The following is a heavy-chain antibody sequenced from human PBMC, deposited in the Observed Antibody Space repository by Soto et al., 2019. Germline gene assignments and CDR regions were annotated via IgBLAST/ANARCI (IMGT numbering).Heavy chain of an antibody. Sequence: EVQLVESGGGLVQPGGSLRLSCAASGFTFSSYDMNWVRQAPGKGLAWVSYISSSGSTIYYADSVKGRVTISRDNAKNSLYLHMTSLRAEDTAVYYCARISSSCSRCDDYWGQGTLVTVSS. D-gene: IGHD2-15*01. CDR3: ARISSSCSRCDDY. CDR1: GFTFSSYD. V-gene: IGHV3-48*03. CDR2: ISSSGSTI. J-gene: IGHJ4*02.